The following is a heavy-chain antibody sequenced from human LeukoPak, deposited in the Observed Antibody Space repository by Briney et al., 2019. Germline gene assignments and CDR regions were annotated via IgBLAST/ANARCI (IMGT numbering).Heavy chain of an antibody. CDR2: ISYDGSNK. V-gene: IGHV3-30-3*01. Sequence: PGGSLRLSCAASGSTFSSYAMHWVRQAPGKGLVWVAVISYDGSNKYYADSVKGRFTISRDNSKNTLYLQMNSLRAEDTAVYYCARAPVTTGEFDYWGQGTLVTVSS. CDR1: GSTFSSYA. CDR3: ARAPVTTGEFDY. D-gene: IGHD4-17*01. J-gene: IGHJ4*02.